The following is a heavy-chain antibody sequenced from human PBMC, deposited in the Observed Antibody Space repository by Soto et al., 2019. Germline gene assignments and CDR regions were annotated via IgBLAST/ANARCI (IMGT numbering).Heavy chain of an antibody. CDR1: GFVSNYYD. Sequence: QVQLAESGGGVVQPGRSLRLSCATSGFVSNYYDIHWVRQAPGKGLAWLASISYDGTKKYYAESVKGRFTISRDNSKNTLSLQLNSLGAEDTAVYYCSRGIKGGLDAWGPGTLVTVSS. CDR2: ISYDGTKK. CDR3: SRGIKGGLDA. J-gene: IGHJ5*02. V-gene: IGHV3-30*03. D-gene: IGHD2-21*01.